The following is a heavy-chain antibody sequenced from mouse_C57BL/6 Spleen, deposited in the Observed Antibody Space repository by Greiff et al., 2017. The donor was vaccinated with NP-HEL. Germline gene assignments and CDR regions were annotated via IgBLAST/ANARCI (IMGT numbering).Heavy chain of an antibody. D-gene: IGHD1-1*01. CDR3: ARGYYGSLWYFDV. Sequence: EVQLQESGPELVKPGASVKIPCKASGYTFTDYNMDWVQQSHGKSLEWIGDINPNNGGTIYNQKFKGKATLTVDKSSSTAYMELRSLTSEDTAVYYCARGYYGSLWYFDVWGTGTTVTVSS. CDR1: GYTFTDYN. V-gene: IGHV1-18*01. CDR2: INPNNGGT. J-gene: IGHJ1*03.